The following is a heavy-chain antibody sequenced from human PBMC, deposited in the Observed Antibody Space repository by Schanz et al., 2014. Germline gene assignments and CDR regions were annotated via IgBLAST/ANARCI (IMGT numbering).Heavy chain of an antibody. CDR2: TSNDGSFT. D-gene: IGHD4-17*01. CDR3: VRDTDYHFDY. Sequence: EVQLVESGGGLVQPGGSLRLSCAASGFSISDHTMRWDRQAPGKGLVWVSRTSNDGSFTTFADSVKGRFTISRDNAKNTLYLQMNSLRAEDTAVYYCVRDTDYHFDYWGQGTLVTVSS. V-gene: IGHV3-74*01. CDR1: GFSISDHT. J-gene: IGHJ4*02.